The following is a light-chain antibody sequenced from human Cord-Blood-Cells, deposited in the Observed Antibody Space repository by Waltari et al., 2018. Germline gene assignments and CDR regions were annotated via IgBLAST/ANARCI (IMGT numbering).Light chain of an antibody. V-gene: IGKV1-39*01. CDR1: QSISSY. CDR3: QQSYSTPRWM. CDR2: AAS. J-gene: IGKJ1*01. Sequence: DIQMTQSPSSLSASVGDRVTITCRASQSISSYLNWYQQKPGKAPKLLIYAASSLQSGVPSRFSGSGSGTDFTLTISSLQPEDFATYYCQQSYSTPRWMFGQGTKVEIK.